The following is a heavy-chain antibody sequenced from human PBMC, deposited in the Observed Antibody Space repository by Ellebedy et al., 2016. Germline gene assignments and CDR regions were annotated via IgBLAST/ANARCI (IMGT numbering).Heavy chain of an antibody. CDR1: GGSISSGDYY. Sequence: SETLSLXXTVSGGSISSGDYYWSWIRQPPGKGLEWIGYIYYSGSTYYNPSLKSRVTISVDTSKNQFSLKLSSVTAADTAVYYCARGGTAAGTGWFDPWGQGTLVTVSS. J-gene: IGHJ5*02. D-gene: IGHD6-13*01. CDR2: IYYSGST. CDR3: ARGGTAAGTGWFDP. V-gene: IGHV4-30-4*01.